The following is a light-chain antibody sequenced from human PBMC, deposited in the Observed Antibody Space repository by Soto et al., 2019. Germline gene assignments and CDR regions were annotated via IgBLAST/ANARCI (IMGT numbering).Light chain of an antibody. CDR2: DAT. Sequence: EVVLTQSPATLSLSPGERATLSCRASQRITSYLAWYQQRPGQAPRLLMYDATNRASGVPARFSGSKSGTDFTLTISSLQPEDFAVYYCQQRNIWPPVTFGHGTRLEIK. V-gene: IGKV3-11*01. CDR1: QRITSY. CDR3: QQRNIWPPVT. J-gene: IGKJ5*01.